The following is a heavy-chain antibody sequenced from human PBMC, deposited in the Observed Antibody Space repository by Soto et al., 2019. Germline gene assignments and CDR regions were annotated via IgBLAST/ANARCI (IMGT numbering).Heavy chain of an antibody. J-gene: IGHJ3*01. Sequence: QITLKESGPTLVKPTQTLTLTCTFSGFSLSADGVGVGWIRQPPGKALEWLALIYWDDDKRYRPSLKSRLTFTKDTSKNQVVLTMTNMDPVDTATYYCAHAYGGTSWPNDAFDVWGQGTVVTVSS. CDR3: AHAYGGTSWPNDAFDV. V-gene: IGHV2-5*02. CDR2: IYWDDDK. CDR1: GFSLSADGVG. D-gene: IGHD2-2*01.